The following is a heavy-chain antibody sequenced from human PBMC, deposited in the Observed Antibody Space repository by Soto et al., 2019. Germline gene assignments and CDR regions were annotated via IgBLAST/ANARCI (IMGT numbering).Heavy chain of an antibody. D-gene: IGHD2-8*01. V-gene: IGHV3-74*01. J-gene: IGHJ4*02. CDR1: GFTFSSYW. CDR3: AKDRVVDGVYSFDY. CDR2: INSDGSST. Sequence: SLRLSCAASGFTFSSYWMHWVRQAPGKGLVWVSRINSDGSSTSYTDSVKGRFTISRDNSMNTLYLQMNSLRVVDASVYYCAKDRVVDGVYSFDYWGQGTLVTISS.